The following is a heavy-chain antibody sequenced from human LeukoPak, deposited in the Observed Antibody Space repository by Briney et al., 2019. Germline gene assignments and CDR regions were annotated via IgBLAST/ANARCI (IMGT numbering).Heavy chain of an antibody. CDR3: ARSYGMDV. CDR2: INNDGST. Sequence: PGGSLRLSCAASGFTFSSYWMHWVRQAPGKGLVWVSLINNDGSTNYADSVKGRFTISRDNAKSTLFLQMNSLRPEDTAVYYCARSYGMDVWGQGTTVTVSS. V-gene: IGHV3-74*01. CDR1: GFTFSSYW. J-gene: IGHJ6*02.